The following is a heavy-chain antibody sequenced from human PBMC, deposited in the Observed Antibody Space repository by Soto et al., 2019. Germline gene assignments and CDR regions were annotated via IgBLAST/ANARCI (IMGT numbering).Heavy chain of an antibody. J-gene: IGHJ4*02. CDR3: ARAFPGLLWFGGPHYFDY. CDR2: INPNSGGT. CDR1: GYTFTGYY. V-gene: IGHV1-2*04. Sequence: QVQLVQSGAEVKKPGASVKVSCKASGYTFTGYYMHWVRQAPGQGLEWMGWINPNSGGTNYAQKFQGWVTMTRDTSISTAYMELSRLRSDDTAVYYCARAFPGLLWFGGPHYFDYWGQGTLVTVSS. D-gene: IGHD3-10*01.